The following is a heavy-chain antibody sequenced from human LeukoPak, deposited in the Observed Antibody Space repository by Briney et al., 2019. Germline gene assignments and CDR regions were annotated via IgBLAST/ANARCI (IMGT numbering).Heavy chain of an antibody. J-gene: IGHJ4*02. CDR2: INHGGST. Sequence: PSETLSLTCAVYGGSLSAYYWTWIRQPPGKGLEWIGEINHGGSTNYNPSLKSRVTMSVDTSKNQFSLKVGSMTAADTAVYYCARAGGYGLIDYWGQGTMVTVSS. CDR1: GGSLSAYY. D-gene: IGHD5-18*01. CDR3: ARAGGYGLIDY. V-gene: IGHV4-34*01.